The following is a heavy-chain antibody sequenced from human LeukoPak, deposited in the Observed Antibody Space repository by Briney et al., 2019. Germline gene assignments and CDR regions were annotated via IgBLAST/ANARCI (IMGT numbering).Heavy chain of an antibody. CDR1: GGSFSHYY. CDR2: IHPSGGT. Sequence: SETLSLTCGVHGGSFSHYYRSWIRQSPGKGLEWIGEIHPSGGTNYNPSFKSRVTISVDTSKNQFSLKLTSVTAADTAVYYCARGEDRYKQGYWGQGTLVTVSS. V-gene: IGHV4-34*01. J-gene: IGHJ4*02. D-gene: IGHD5-24*01. CDR3: ARGEDRYKQGY.